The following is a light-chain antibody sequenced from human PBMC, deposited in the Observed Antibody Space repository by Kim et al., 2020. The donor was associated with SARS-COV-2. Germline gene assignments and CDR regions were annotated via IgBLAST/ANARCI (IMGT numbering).Light chain of an antibody. Sequence: ASVRDRVTRTGRARQDIGDWLAWLKQHPVKAPRLLIYKASTLQSGVPSRFSGSGPGTEFSLTISGLQPDDFATYYCQQYKTFSPSTFGQGTKLEI. CDR3: QQYKTFSPST. CDR1: QDIGDW. J-gene: IGKJ2*01. V-gene: IGKV1-5*03. CDR2: KAS.